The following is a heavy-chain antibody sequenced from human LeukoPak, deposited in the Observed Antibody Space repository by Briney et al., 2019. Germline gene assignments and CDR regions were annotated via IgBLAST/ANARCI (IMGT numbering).Heavy chain of an antibody. D-gene: IGHD6-19*01. V-gene: IGHV4-34*01. CDR2: INHNGGT. CDR1: GGSFSGYF. Sequence: PSETLSLTCAVYGGSFSGYFWSWIRQPPGKGLEWIGDINHNGGTNYNPSLKSRVTISVDTSKNQFSLKLSSVTAADTAVYYCARHKYSSGWPPEGAFDIWGQGTMVTVSS. CDR3: ARHKYSSGWPPEGAFDI. J-gene: IGHJ3*02.